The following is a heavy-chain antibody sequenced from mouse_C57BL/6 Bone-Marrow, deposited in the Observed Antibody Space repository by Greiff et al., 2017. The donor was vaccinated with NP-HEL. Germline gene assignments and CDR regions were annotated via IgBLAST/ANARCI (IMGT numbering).Heavy chain of an antibody. CDR1: GYTFTSYD. D-gene: IGHD1-1*01. Sequence: VQLQQSGPELVTPGASVTLSCKASGYTFTSYDINWVKQRPGQGLEWIGWIYPRDGSTNYNEQFKGMATLTVDTTTSTAYMGLHSLTSENSTVYFCANYYYSSSPFAYWGQGTLVTVSA. CDR3: ANYYYSSSPFAY. CDR2: IYPRDGST. V-gene: IGHV1-85*01. J-gene: IGHJ3*01.